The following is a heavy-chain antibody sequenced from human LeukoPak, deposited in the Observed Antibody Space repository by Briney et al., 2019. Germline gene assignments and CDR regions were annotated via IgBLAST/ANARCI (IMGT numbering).Heavy chain of an antibody. CDR3: ARDRPFYYDSSGYYMSGDYYGMDV. Sequence: GASVKVSCKASGYTFTGYYMHWVRQAPGQGLEWMGWISAYNGNTNYAQKLQGRVTMTTDTSTSTAYMELRSLRSDDTAVYYCARDRPFYYDSSGYYMSGDYYGMDVWGQGTTVTVSS. CDR2: ISAYNGNT. V-gene: IGHV1-18*04. CDR1: GYTFTGYY. J-gene: IGHJ6*02. D-gene: IGHD3-22*01.